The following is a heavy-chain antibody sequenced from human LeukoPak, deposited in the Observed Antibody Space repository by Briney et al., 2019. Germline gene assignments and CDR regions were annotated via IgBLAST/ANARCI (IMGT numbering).Heavy chain of an antibody. CDR2: IIPIFGAA. Sequence: SVKVSCKASGYTFTSYGISWVRQAPGQGLEWMGGIIPIFGAANYAQKFQGRVTITTDESTSTAYMELSSLRSEDTAVYYCARGGYSSSSGFFDYWGQGTLVTVSS. V-gene: IGHV1-69*05. CDR1: GYTFTSYG. D-gene: IGHD6-6*01. CDR3: ARGGYSSSSGFFDY. J-gene: IGHJ4*02.